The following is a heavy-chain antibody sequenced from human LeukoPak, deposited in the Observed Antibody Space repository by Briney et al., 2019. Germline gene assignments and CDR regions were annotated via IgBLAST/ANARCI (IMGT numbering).Heavy chain of an antibody. CDR1: GFTFSDYY. Sequence: PGGSLRLSCAASGFTFSDYYMSWIRQAPGKGLEWVSYISSSGSTIYYADSVNGRFTISRDNAKNSLYLQMNSLRAEDTAVYYCARSGIAARLPFDYWGQGTLVTVSS. J-gene: IGHJ4*02. CDR2: ISSSGSTI. V-gene: IGHV3-11*01. D-gene: IGHD6-6*01. CDR3: ARSGIAARLPFDY.